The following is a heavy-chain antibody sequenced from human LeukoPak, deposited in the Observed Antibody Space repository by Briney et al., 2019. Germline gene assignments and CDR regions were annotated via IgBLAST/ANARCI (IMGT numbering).Heavy chain of an antibody. CDR3: ARNLIPEQLVLNF. J-gene: IGHJ4*02. CDR1: GVSISSYY. Sequence: SETLSLTCTVSGVSISSYYWSWIRQPAGKGLEWIGRIYTSGSTNYNSSLKSRVTMSVDTSKNQFSLNLKSVTPEDTAVYYCARNLIPEQLVLNFWGQGILVTVSS. CDR2: IYTSGST. D-gene: IGHD6-13*01. V-gene: IGHV4-4*07.